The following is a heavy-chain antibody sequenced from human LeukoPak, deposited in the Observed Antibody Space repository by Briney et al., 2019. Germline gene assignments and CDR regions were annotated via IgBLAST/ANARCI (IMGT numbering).Heavy chain of an antibody. CDR2: IWYDGSNK. CDR3: ARGYSSGWYLGHDAFDI. D-gene: IGHD6-19*01. J-gene: IGHJ3*02. CDR1: GFTFSSYG. Sequence: TGGSLRLSCAASGFTFSSYGMHWVRQAPGKGLEWVAVIWYDGSNKYYADSVKGRFTISRDNSKSTLYLQMNSLRAEDTAVYYCARGYSSGWYLGHDAFDIWGQGTMVTVSS. V-gene: IGHV3-33*01.